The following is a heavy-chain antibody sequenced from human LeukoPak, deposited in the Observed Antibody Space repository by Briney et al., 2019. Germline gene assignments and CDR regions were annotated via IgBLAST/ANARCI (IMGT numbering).Heavy chain of an antibody. CDR1: GYNFTTYW. CDR2: IYPGDSDT. CDR3: ARPERSRMFSGFDI. J-gene: IGHJ3*02. D-gene: IGHD1-1*01. V-gene: IGHV5-51*01. Sequence: GESLKISCKGSGYNFTTYWIGWVRQMPGKGLAWMGIIYPGDSDTRYSPSFQGQVTISVDKSINTAYLQWSSLKASDTAMYYCARPERSRMFSGFDIWGQGTMVTVSS.